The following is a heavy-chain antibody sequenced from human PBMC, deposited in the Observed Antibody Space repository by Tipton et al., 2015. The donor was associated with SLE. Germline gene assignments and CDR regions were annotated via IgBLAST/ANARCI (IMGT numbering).Heavy chain of an antibody. CDR3: ARVRLSDGVCPSLGY. CDR1: GYTFTSYD. D-gene: IGHD2-8*01. J-gene: IGHJ4*02. Sequence: QSGAEVKKPGASVKVSCKASGYTFTSYDINWVRQATGQGLEWMGWMNPNNGDTGYAQRFQGRVTLTRNTSISTAYMELSGLRFEDTAVYYCARVRLSDGVCPSLGYWGRGTPVTVSS. V-gene: IGHV1-8*01. CDR2: MNPNNGDT.